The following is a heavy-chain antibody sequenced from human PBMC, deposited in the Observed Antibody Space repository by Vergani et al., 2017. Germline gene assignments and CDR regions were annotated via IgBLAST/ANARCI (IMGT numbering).Heavy chain of an antibody. CDR2: ISSSSSTI. CDR3: AKEGQWLLLGHIDY. V-gene: IGHV3-48*01. D-gene: IGHD3-22*01. CDR1: GFTFSSYS. Sequence: EVQLVESGGGLVQPGGSLRLSCAASGFTFSSYSMNWVRQAPGKGLEWVSYISSSSSTIYYADSVKGRFTISRDNAKNSLYLQMNSLRAEDTAVYYCAKEGQWLLLGHIDYWGQGTLVTVSS. J-gene: IGHJ4*02.